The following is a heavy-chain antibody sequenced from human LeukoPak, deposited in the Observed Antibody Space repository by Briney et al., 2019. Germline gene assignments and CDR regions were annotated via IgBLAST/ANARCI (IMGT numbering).Heavy chain of an antibody. Sequence: PGGSLRLSCAASGFTFNSYSMNWVRQAPGKGLEWVSSINGGNSNIYYADSVRGRFTISRDNAKNLLYLQMNSLRAEDTAIYYCVRDNYSYRLDVWGQGTLVTVSS. V-gene: IGHV3-21*04. D-gene: IGHD2-21*01. CDR1: GFTFNSYS. CDR3: VRDNYSYRLDV. CDR2: INGGNSNI. J-gene: IGHJ4*02.